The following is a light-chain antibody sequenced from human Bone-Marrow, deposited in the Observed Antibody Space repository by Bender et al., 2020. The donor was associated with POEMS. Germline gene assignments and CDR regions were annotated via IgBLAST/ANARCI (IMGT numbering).Light chain of an antibody. Sequence: QSVVTQPPSLSEAPRQRVTLSCSVSSSNIGKHRVNWYHQLPGHAPKLLIYYDDLLTPGVSDRFSASKSGTSASLAISELQSEDEARYYCSAWDDSRSGWVFGGGTKLTVL. V-gene: IGLV1-36*01. CDR1: SSNIGKHR. CDR2: YDD. CDR3: SAWDDSRSGWV. J-gene: IGLJ3*02.